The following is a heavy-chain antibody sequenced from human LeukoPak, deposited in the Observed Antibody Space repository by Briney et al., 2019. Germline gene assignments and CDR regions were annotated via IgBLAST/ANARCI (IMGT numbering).Heavy chain of an antibody. D-gene: IGHD3-3*01. CDR2: INPNSGGT. CDR3: ATTRTISSTRYGMDV. V-gene: IGHV1-2*02. CDR1: GYTFTGYY. J-gene: IGHJ6*02. Sequence: ASVKVSCKASGYTFTGYYMHWVRQAPGQGLEWMGWINPNSGGTNYAQKFQGRVTMTRDTSISTAYMELSRLRSDDTVVYYCATTRTISSTRYGMDVWGQGTTVTVSS.